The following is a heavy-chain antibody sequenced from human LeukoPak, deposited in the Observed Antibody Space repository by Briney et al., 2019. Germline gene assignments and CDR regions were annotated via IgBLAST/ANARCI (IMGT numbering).Heavy chain of an antibody. D-gene: IGHD5-18*01. Sequence: PSETLSLTCTVSGGSISGFHWSWIRQPPGQGLEWIGYIHYSGSTNYNPSLKSRVTISVDTSKNRFSLKLSSVTAADTAVYYCARVRSGYSYGTPDAFDIWGQGTMVTVSP. CDR2: IHYSGST. V-gene: IGHV4-59*01. CDR1: GGSISGFH. CDR3: ARVRSGYSYGTPDAFDI. J-gene: IGHJ3*02.